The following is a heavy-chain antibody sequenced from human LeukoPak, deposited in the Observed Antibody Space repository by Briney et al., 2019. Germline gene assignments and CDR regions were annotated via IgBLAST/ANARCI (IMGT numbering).Heavy chain of an antibody. CDR2: ISAYNGNT. V-gene: IGHV1-18*04. CDR3: ARGVGYYDILTGYYRESYSDY. D-gene: IGHD3-9*01. Sequence: ASVKVSCKASGYTFTSYGISWVRQAPGQGLEWMGRISAYNGNTNYAQKLQGRVTMTTDTSTSTAYMELRSLRSDDTAVYYCARGVGYYDILTGYYRESYSDYWGQGTLVTVSS. CDR1: GYTFTSYG. J-gene: IGHJ4*02.